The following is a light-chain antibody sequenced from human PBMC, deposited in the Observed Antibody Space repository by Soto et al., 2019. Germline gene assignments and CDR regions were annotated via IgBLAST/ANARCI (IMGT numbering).Light chain of an antibody. J-gene: IGLJ2*01. CDR2: EVS. CDR3: SSYTSSSTLL. CDR1: TSDIGGYNF. Sequence: QSALTQPASVSGSPGQSITISCTGTTSDIGGYNFVSWYQHHPGKAPKLMISEVSNRPSGVSNRFSGSKSGNTASLTISGRQAEDEADYYCSSYTSSSTLLFGGGTKLTVL. V-gene: IGLV2-14*01.